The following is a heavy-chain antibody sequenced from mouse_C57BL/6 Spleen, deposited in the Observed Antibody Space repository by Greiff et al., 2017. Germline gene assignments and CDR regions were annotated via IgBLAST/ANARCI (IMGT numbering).Heavy chain of an antibody. CDR2: IHPNSGST. J-gene: IGHJ4*01. V-gene: IGHV1-64*01. Sequence: VQLQQPGAELVKPGASVKLSCKASGYTFTSYWMHWVKQRPGQGLEWIGMIHPNSGSTNYNEKFKSKATLTVDKSSSTAYMQLSSLTSEDSAVYYWARDDYGYYAMDYWGQGTSATVSS. CDR3: ARDDYGYYAMDY. D-gene: IGHD2-4*01. CDR1: GYTFTSYW.